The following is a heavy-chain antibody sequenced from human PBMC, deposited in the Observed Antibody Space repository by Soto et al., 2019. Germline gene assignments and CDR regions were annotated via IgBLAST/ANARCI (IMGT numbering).Heavy chain of an antibody. D-gene: IGHD3-3*01. CDR2: IYWDGDE. Sequence: QITFKESGPTLVKPTQTLTLTCTFSGFSLTTSGLGLGWIRQPPGKALEWLALIYWDGDERYSPSPRNRLTITKETSKTQVVLTAAKMDPADTATYFCGNRVLRTFYGVVTKTALSFDKWGQGALVTVS. CDR3: GNRVLRTFYGVVTKTALSFDK. CDR1: GFSLTTSGLG. V-gene: IGHV2-5*02. J-gene: IGHJ4*02.